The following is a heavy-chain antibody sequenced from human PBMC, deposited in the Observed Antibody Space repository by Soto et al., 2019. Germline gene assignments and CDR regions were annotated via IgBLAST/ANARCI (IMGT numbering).Heavy chain of an antibody. CDR3: ASMIGDPVLSFDS. V-gene: IGHV4-59*01. D-gene: IGHD3-10*02. CDR2: IFYSGST. Sequence: QVQLQESGPGLVKPSETLSLTCTVSGGSISSYYWSWIRQPPGKGLEWIGFIFYSGSTSYNPSLKSRATISIDTSEYQCSLKLNSVTAAGTAVYYCASMIGDPVLSFDSWGQGTLVAVSS. CDR1: GGSISSYY. J-gene: IGHJ5*01.